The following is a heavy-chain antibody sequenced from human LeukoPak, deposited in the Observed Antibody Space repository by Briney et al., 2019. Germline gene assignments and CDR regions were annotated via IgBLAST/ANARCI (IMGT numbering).Heavy chain of an antibody. V-gene: IGHV4-59*08. CDR1: GASISSYY. CDR3: ARHLWYSYGLDY. D-gene: IGHD5-18*01. J-gene: IGHJ4*02. CDR2: ISYSGST. Sequence: PSETLSLTCTVSGASISSYYWNWIRQPPGRGLEWIGYISYSGSTHYNPPLKSRVTISVDTSKNQFSLKLSSVTAADTAVYYCARHLWYSYGLDYWGQGTLVTVSS.